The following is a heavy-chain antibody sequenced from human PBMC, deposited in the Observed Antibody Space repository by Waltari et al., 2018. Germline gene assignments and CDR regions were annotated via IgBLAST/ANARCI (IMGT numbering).Heavy chain of an antibody. CDR3: AKGNGAITIFGVVIPTGWFDP. Sequence: QVQLQESGPGLVKPSETLSLTCAVSGYSISSGYYWGWIRQPPGKGLEWIGSIYHSGSTHYNPSLKSRVTISVDTAKNQFSLKLSSVTAADTAVYYCAKGNGAITIFGVVIPTGWFDPWGQGTLVTVSS. J-gene: IGHJ5*02. D-gene: IGHD3-3*01. CDR1: GYSISSGYY. V-gene: IGHV4-38-2*01. CDR2: IYHSGST.